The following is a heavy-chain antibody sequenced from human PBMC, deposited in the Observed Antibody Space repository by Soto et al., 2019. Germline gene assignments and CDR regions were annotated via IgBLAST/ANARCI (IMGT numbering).Heavy chain of an antibody. V-gene: IGHV3-30-3*01. D-gene: IGHD5-18*01. Sequence: HPGGSLRLSCAASGFTFSSYAMHWVRQAPGKGLEWVAVISYDGSNKYYADSVKGRFTISRDNSKNTLYLQMNSLRAEDTAVYYCARVDERGYSYGYSGQFDYWGQGTLVTVFS. J-gene: IGHJ4*02. CDR3: ARVDERGYSYGYSGQFDY. CDR2: ISYDGSNK. CDR1: GFTFSSYA.